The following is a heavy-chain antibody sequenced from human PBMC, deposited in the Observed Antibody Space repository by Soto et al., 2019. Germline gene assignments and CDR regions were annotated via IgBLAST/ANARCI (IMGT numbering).Heavy chain of an antibody. CDR2: IIPIFGTA. Sequence: SVKVSCKASGGTFSSYAISWVRQAPGQGLEWMGGIIPIFGTANYAQKFQGRVTITADESTSTAYMELSSLRSEDTAVYYCAREYSSSSPFDYWGQGTLVTVSS. J-gene: IGHJ4*02. D-gene: IGHD6-6*01. V-gene: IGHV1-69*13. CDR1: GGTFSSYA. CDR3: AREYSSSSPFDY.